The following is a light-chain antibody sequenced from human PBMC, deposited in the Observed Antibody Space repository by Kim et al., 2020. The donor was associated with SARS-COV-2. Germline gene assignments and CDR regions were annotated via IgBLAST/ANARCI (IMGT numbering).Light chain of an antibody. CDR2: GNS. CDR1: SSNIGAGYD. CDR3: QSYDSSLSGSWV. Sequence: VTISCTGRSSNIGAGYDVHWYQQLPGTAPKLLIYGNSNRPSGVPDRFSGSKSGTSASLAITGLQAEDEADYYCQSYDSSLSGSWVFGGGTQLTVL. J-gene: IGLJ3*02. V-gene: IGLV1-40*01.